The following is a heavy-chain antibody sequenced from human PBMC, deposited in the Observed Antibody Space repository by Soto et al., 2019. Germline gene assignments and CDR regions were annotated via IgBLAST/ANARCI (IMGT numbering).Heavy chain of an antibody. J-gene: IGHJ5*02. Sequence: GALRLSCAASGFTFSSYAMSWVRQAPGKGLGWVSAISGSGGSTYYADSVKGRFTISRDNSENTLYLQMNSLRAEDTAVYYCAKDKGFEKGFGTMIVVPNWFDPWGQGTLVTVSS. CDR1: GFTFSSYA. CDR2: ISGSGGST. V-gene: IGHV3-23*01. CDR3: AKDKGFEKGFGTMIVVPNWFDP. D-gene: IGHD3-22*01.